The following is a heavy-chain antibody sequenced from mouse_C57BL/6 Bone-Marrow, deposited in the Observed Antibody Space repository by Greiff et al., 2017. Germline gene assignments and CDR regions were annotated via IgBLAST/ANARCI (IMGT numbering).Heavy chain of an antibody. V-gene: IGHV1-61*01. J-gene: IGHJ3*01. D-gene: IGHD3-1*01. CDR3: ATAWFAY. Sequence: QVQLKQPGAELVRPGSSVTLSCKASGYTFTSYWMDWVKQRPGQGLEWIGNIYPSDSETHYNQKFKDKATLTVDKSSSTAYMQLSSLTSEDSAVYYCATAWFAYWGQGTLVTVSA. CDR1: GYTFTSYW. CDR2: IYPSDSET.